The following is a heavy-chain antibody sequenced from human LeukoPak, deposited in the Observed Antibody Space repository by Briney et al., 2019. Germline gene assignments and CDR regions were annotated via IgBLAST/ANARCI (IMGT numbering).Heavy chain of an antibody. CDR1: GYSFTSYW. D-gene: IGHD5-18*01. Sequence: GESLKISCKGSGYSFTSYWIGWVRQMPGKGLEWMGIIYPGDSDTRYSPSFQGQVTISADKSISTAYLQWSSLKASDTAMYYCARTDTAMGSGGWFDPWGQGTLVTVSS. V-gene: IGHV5-51*01. CDR2: IYPGDSDT. J-gene: IGHJ5*02. CDR3: ARTDTAMGSGGWFDP.